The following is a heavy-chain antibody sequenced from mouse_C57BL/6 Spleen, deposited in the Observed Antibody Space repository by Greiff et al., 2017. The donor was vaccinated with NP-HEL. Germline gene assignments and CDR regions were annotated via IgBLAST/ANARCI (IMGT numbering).Heavy chain of an antibody. CDR1: GYTFTSYW. CDR2: IDTSDSET. Sequence: QVQLQQPGAELVRPGSSVKLSCKASGYTFTSYWMHWVKQRPIQGLEWIGNIDTSDSETHYNQKFKDKATLTVDKSSSTAYMQLSSLTSEDSAVYYCSRLLRGRAMDYWGQGTSVTVSS. CDR3: SRLLRGRAMDY. D-gene: IGHD1-1*01. J-gene: IGHJ4*01. V-gene: IGHV1-52*01.